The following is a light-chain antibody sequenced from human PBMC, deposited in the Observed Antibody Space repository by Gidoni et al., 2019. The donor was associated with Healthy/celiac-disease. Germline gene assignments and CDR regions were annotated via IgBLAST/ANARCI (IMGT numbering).Light chain of an antibody. Sequence: DIVMTQSPDSLAVSLGERATINCKSSQSVLYSSNNKNYLAWYQQKPGQPPKLLMYWASTREAGVTDRFSGSGSGTDFTLTISSLQAEDVAVYYCQQYYSTLHTFGQGTKLEIK. J-gene: IGKJ2*01. CDR3: QQYYSTLHT. CDR1: QSVLYSSNNKNY. CDR2: WAS. V-gene: IGKV4-1*01.